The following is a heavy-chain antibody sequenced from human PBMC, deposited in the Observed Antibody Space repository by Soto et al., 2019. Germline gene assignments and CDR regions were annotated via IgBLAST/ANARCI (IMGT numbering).Heavy chain of an antibody. D-gene: IGHD3-10*01. J-gene: IGHJ6*02. CDR3: ARDLDGTMVTYYGMDV. V-gene: IGHV1-69*13. CDR1: GGTFSSYA. Sequence: SVKVSCKASGGTFSSYAISWVRQAPGQGLEWMGGIIPIFGTANYAQKFQGRVTITADESTSTAYMELSSLRSEDTAVYYCARDLDGTMVTYYGMDVWGQGTTVTVSS. CDR2: IIPIFGTA.